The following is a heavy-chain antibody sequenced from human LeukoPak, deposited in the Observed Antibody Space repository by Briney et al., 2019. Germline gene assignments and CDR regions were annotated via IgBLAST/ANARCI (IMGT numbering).Heavy chain of an antibody. D-gene: IGHD3-10*01. CDR2: LYWNDDK. V-gene: IGHV2-5*01. Sequence: KESGPTLVEPTQTLTLTCTFSGFSLTSTGVGVGWIRQPPGKALEWLAVLYWNDDKHFSPSLKGRVTITKDTSKNQVVLTMTNMDSVDTGTYYCAHESVLMSFGEISYYFDYWGQGALVTVSS. CDR1: GFSLTSTGVG. CDR3: AHESVLMSFGEISYYFDY. J-gene: IGHJ4*02.